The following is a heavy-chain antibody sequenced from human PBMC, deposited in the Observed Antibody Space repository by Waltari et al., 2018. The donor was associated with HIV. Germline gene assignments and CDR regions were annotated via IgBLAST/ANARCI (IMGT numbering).Heavy chain of an antibody. J-gene: IGHJ6*02. CDR3: ARVSGYYYGMDG. V-gene: IGHV3-13*01. CDR2: SVTAGDT. Sequence: EVQLVESGGGLVQPGGSLRLSGAASGFTFSSYDMHWVRQATGKVLEWVHASVTAGDTYYPGSVKGRFTISRENAKNSLYLKMNSLRDGDTAVYYCARVSGYYYGMDGWGQGTTVTVSS. CDR1: GFTFSSYD.